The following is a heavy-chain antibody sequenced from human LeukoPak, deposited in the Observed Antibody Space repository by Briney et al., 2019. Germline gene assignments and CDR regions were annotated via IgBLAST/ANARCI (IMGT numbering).Heavy chain of an antibody. Sequence: GGSLRLSCAGSGFIFSDYYMNWIRQAPGEGLERFSSISSSGNSVYYAASVRGRFTISRDNANNSMFLQMNSLRAEDTALYYCASRPGYSYAFDQWGQGTLVTVSS. CDR1: GFIFSDYY. D-gene: IGHD5-18*01. V-gene: IGHV3-11*01. J-gene: IGHJ4*02. CDR2: ISSSGNSV. CDR3: ASRPGYSYAFDQ.